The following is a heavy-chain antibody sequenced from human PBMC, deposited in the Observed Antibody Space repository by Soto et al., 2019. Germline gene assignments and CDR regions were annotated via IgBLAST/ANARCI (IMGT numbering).Heavy chain of an antibody. Sequence: QITLKESGPTLVKPTQTLTLTCTFSGFSLNSTGVGVGWIRQPPGKALEWLALISWNNNKLYSPSLRTRLSITKDTSKNQVVLTVTNMDPKDTGTYYCAHRRLVRGSNWFDPWGQGTLVIVSS. J-gene: IGHJ5*02. CDR1: GFSLNSTGVG. D-gene: IGHD3-10*01. CDR2: ISWNNNK. CDR3: AHRRLVRGSNWFDP. V-gene: IGHV2-5*01.